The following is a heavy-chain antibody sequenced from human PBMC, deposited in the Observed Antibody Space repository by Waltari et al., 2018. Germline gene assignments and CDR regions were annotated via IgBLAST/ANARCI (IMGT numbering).Heavy chain of an antibody. V-gene: IGHV1-46*01. CDR1: GHIFTSYY. CDR3: AREFDVAAQYFFDF. Sequence: QVQLVQSGAEVRRPGASVKVSCKASGHIFTSYYIHWVRQAPGQGLEWMGIINPSGGDPIYAQKFQGRITLTTDTSTSTVYMELNSLTSEDTAAYFCAREFDVAAQYFFDFWGQGTLVTVSS. J-gene: IGHJ4*02. D-gene: IGHD2-15*01. CDR2: INPSGGDP.